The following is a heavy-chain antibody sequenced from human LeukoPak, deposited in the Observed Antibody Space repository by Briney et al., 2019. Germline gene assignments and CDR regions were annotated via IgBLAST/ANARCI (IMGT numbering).Heavy chain of an antibody. Sequence: GGSLRLSCVACGFTFSDYYMSWVRQAPGRGLEWVSYISGSGSDLYYADSVKGRFTISRDNAKNSLFLQMNSLRAEDTAVYYCVRSVGYYYTMDVWGQGTTVTVSS. J-gene: IGHJ6*02. V-gene: IGHV3-11*01. D-gene: IGHD2-15*01. CDR3: VRSVGYYYTMDV. CDR2: ISGSGSDL. CDR1: GFTFSDYY.